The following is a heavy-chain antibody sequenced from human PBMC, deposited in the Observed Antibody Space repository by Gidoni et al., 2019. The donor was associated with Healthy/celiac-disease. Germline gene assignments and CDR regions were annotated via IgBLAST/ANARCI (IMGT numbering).Heavy chain of an antibody. CDR1: GSTFGSYA. D-gene: IGHD5-18*01. CDR3: AKWRSYGYRGGYGY. CDR2: MWRSGSST. V-gene: IGHV3-23*05. J-gene: IGHJ4*02. Sequence: EVQLLASGGGLVQLGGSLRLSCEVPGSTFGSYARSGVRQDRGKGRDWGAVMWRSGSSTYNADSVKGRFTISRDNVKNTLYLQMNSLRAEDTAVYDCAKWRSYGYRGGYGYWGQGTLVTVSS.